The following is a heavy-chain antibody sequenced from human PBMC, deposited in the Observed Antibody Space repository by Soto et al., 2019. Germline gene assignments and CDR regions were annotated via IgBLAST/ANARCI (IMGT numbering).Heavy chain of an antibody. J-gene: IGHJ6*02. V-gene: IGHV3-33*01. D-gene: IGHD3-10*01. CDR1: GFTFSSYG. CDR3: AREVLVRGIKYHGMDV. CDR2: IWYDGSNK. Sequence: QVQLVESGGGVVQPGRSLSLSCAASGFTFSSYGIHWVRQAPGKGLEWVAVIWYDGSNKYYADSVKGRFTISRDNSKNTLYLHMNSLIAEDTAVYYCAREVLVRGIKYHGMDVWGQGTTVTVSS.